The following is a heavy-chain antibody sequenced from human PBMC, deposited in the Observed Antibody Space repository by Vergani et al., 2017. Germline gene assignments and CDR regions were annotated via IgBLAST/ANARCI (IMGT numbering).Heavy chain of an antibody. J-gene: IGHJ2*01. Sequence: QVQLQQWGAGLLKPSETLSLTCAVYGGSFSGYYWSWIRQPAGKGLEWIGRIYTSGSTNYNPSLKSRVTMSVDTSKNQFSLKLSSVTAADTAVYYCARDRSSGWYGSVTRNWYFDLWGRGTLVTVSS. CDR3: ARDRSSGWYGSVTRNWYFDL. D-gene: IGHD6-19*01. CDR1: GGSFSGYY. CDR2: IYTSGST. V-gene: IGHV4-59*10.